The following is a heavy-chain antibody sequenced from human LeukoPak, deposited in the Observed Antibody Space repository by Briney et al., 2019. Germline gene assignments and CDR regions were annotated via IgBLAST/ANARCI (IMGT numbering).Heavy chain of an antibody. CDR2: IYYTGSA. CDR3: AISSSSAPFYFDY. CDR1: GGSISSGDYY. J-gene: IGHJ4*02. V-gene: IGHV4-30-4*01. D-gene: IGHD6-6*01. Sequence: SETLSLTCTVSGGSISSGDYYWSWIRQPPGKGLEWIGYIYYTGSAYYNPSLKSRVTISIDTSKNQFSLKLSSVTAADTAVFYCAISSSSAPFYFDYWGQGTLVTVSS.